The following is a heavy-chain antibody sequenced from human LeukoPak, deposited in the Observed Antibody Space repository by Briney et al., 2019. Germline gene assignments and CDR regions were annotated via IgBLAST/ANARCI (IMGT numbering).Heavy chain of an antibody. J-gene: IGHJ4*02. CDR3: ARDQLLWSGSFDY. D-gene: IGHD3-10*01. V-gene: IGHV3-7*01. CDR1: GFTFSSYW. Sequence: GGSLRLSCAASGFTFSSYWMSWVRQAPGKGLEWVANIKQDGSEKYHVDSVKGRFTISRDNAKNSLYLQMNSLRAEDTAVYYCARDQLLWSGSFDYWGQGTLVTVSS. CDR2: IKQDGSEK.